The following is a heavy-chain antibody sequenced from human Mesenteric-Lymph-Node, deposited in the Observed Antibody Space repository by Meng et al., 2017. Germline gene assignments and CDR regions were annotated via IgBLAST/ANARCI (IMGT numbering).Heavy chain of an antibody. D-gene: IGHD6-13*01. V-gene: IGHV1-8*03. J-gene: IGHJ6*02. Sequence: ASVKVSCKASGGTFSSYDINWVRQATGQGLEWMGWMNPNSGNTDYAQKFQGRVTITRNTSISTAYMELSSLRSEDTAVYYCAREYSSSWWRPYYYYYGMDVWGQGTTVTVSS. CDR3: AREYSSSWWRPYYYYYGMDV. CDR1: GGTFSSYD. CDR2: MNPNSGNT.